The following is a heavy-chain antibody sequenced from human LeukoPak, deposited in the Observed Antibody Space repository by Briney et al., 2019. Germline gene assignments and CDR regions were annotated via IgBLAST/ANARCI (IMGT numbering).Heavy chain of an antibody. Sequence: GESLKISCKGSGYPFTTYWIAWVRQMPGKGLEWMGIIYPGDFETRYSPSFQGQVTISADKSISSAYLQWGSLKASDTAMYYCARSPRDGYHDAFDLWGQGTMVTVSS. CDR2: IYPGDFET. J-gene: IGHJ3*01. D-gene: IGHD5-24*01. CDR1: GYPFTTYW. CDR3: ARSPRDGYHDAFDL. V-gene: IGHV5-51*01.